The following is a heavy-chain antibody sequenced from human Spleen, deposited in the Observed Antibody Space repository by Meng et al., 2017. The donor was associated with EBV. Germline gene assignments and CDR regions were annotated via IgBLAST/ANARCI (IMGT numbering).Heavy chain of an antibody. J-gene: IGHJ5*02. D-gene: IGHD2-2*01. CDR2: IYHSGST. CDR1: GGSISSSNL. Sequence: GQLQEAGHGLVKPSGTLSLTCAVSGGSISSSNLWSWVRQPPGKGLEWIGEIYHSGSTNYNPSLKSRVTISVDKSKNQFSLKLSSVTAADTAVYYCARDSTMPENWFDPWGQGTLVTVSS. CDR3: ARDSTMPENWFDP. V-gene: IGHV4-4*02.